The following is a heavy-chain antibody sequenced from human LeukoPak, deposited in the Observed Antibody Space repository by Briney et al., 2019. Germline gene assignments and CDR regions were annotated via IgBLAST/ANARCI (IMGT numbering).Heavy chain of an antibody. Sequence: GGSLRLSCAASGFTFSIYEMNWVRQAPGKGLEWVSYISSSGSTIYYADSVKGRFTISRDNAKNSLYLQKNSLRAEDTAVYYCARETNSTIFDYWGQGTLVTVSS. CDR3: ARETNSTIFDY. J-gene: IGHJ4*02. CDR2: ISSSGSTI. CDR1: GFTFSIYE. D-gene: IGHD2/OR15-2a*01. V-gene: IGHV3-48*03.